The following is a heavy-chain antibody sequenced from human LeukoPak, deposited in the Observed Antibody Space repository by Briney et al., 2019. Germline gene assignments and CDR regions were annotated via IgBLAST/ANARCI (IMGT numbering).Heavy chain of an antibody. CDR2: IYYSGST. J-gene: IGHJ5*02. CDR3: ARDVSVVGATTWFDP. V-gene: IGHV4-31*03. CDR1: GGSISSGGYY. D-gene: IGHD1-26*01. Sequence: SETLSLTCTVSGGSISSGGYYWSWIRQHPGKGLEWIGYIYYSGSTYYNPSLKSRVTISVDTSKNQFSLKLSSVTAADTAVYYCARDVSVVGATTWFDPWGQGILVTVSS.